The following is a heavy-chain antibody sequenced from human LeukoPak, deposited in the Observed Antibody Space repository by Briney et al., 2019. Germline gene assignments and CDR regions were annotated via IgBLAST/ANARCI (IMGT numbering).Heavy chain of an antibody. CDR1: GGSISSGGYY. CDR2: IYYSGST. V-gene: IGHV4-31*03. D-gene: IGHD6-13*01. Sequence: SETLSLACTVSGGSISSGGYYWSWIRQHPGKGLEWIGYIYYSGSTYYNPSLKSRVTISVDTSKNQFSLKLSSVTAADTAVYYCARAAAGLFDYWGQGTLVTVSS. CDR3: ARAAAGLFDY. J-gene: IGHJ4*02.